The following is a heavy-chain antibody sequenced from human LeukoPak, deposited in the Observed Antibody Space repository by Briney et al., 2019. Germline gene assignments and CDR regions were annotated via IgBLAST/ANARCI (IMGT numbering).Heavy chain of an antibody. CDR3: ARQGRGKYYDTGVY. CDR2: IYYSGST. Sequence: SETLSLTCTVSGVSISSSSYYWGWIRQPPGKGLEWIGSIYYSGSTYYNPSLKSRVTISVDTSKNQFSLKLSSVTAADTAVYYCARQGRGKYYDTGVYWGQGTLVTVSS. CDR1: GVSISSSSYY. J-gene: IGHJ4*02. V-gene: IGHV4-39*01. D-gene: IGHD3-22*01.